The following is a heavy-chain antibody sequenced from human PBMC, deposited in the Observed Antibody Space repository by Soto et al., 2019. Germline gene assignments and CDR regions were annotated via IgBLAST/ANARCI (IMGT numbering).Heavy chain of an antibody. CDR1: GYTFTGYD. CDR2: MNPNTGHT. Sequence: ASVKVSCKASGYTFTGYDINWVRQATGQGLEWMGWMNPNTGHTGNAQRFQDRVTMTRDTSVSTAYMELSSLRSEDTAVYYCVRVRNYHWDSWGQGTLVTVSS. D-gene: IGHD1-1*01. CDR3: VRVRNYHWDS. J-gene: IGHJ4*02. V-gene: IGHV1-8*01.